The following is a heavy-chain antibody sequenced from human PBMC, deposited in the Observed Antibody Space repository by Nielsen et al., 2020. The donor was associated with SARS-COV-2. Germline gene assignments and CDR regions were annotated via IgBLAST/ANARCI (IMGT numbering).Heavy chain of an antibody. CDR2: ISVYSGNT. V-gene: IGHV1-18*01. CDR1: GYTFISYP. CDR3: ARDRDTVRARSNWNDYDY. Sequence: ASVKVSCKASGYTFISYPITWVRQAPGQGLEWMGWISVYSGNTNYAERLQGRVTMTTDTSTSTAYLELRSLRSDDTAVYYCARDRDTVRARSNWNDYDYWGQGTLVTVSS. D-gene: IGHD1-20*01. J-gene: IGHJ4*02.